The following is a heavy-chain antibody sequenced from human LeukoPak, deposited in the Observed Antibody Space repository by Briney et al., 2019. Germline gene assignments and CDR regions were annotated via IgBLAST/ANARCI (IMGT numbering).Heavy chain of an antibody. CDR2: IYYSGST. J-gene: IGHJ6*03. D-gene: IGHD3/OR15-3a*01. Sequence: PETLSLTCTVSGGSISSSSYYWGWIRPPPGKGLEWIGSIYYSGSTYYNPSLKSRVTISVDTSKNQFSLKLSSVTAADTAVYYCASFGTTNDYYYYYMDVWGKGTTVTVSS. CDR3: ASFGTTNDYYYYYMDV. CDR1: GGSISSSSYY. V-gene: IGHV4-39*01.